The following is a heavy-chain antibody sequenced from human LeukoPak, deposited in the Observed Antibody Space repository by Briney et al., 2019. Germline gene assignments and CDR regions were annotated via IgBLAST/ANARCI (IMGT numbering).Heavy chain of an antibody. J-gene: IGHJ5*02. Sequence: GGSLRLSCAASGFTFSSYSMNWVRQAPGKGLEWVSSISSSSSYIYYADSVKGRFTISRDNAKNSLYLQMNSLRAEDTAVYYCARDDSSGYHVAWGQGTLVTVSS. V-gene: IGHV3-21*01. CDR2: ISSSSSYI. CDR3: ARDDSSGYHVA. D-gene: IGHD3-22*01. CDR1: GFTFSSYS.